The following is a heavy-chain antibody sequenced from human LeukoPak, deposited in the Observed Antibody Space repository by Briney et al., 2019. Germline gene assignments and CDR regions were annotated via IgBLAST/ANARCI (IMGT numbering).Heavy chain of an antibody. Sequence: SETLSLTCAVYGGSFSGYYWSWIRQPPGKGLEWIGEINHSGSTNYNPSLKSRVTISVDTSKNQFSLKLSSVTAADTAVYYCARDEVGATFLFDYWGQGTLVTVSS. D-gene: IGHD1-26*01. CDR3: ARDEVGATFLFDY. J-gene: IGHJ4*02. CDR2: INHSGST. V-gene: IGHV4-34*01. CDR1: GGSFSGYY.